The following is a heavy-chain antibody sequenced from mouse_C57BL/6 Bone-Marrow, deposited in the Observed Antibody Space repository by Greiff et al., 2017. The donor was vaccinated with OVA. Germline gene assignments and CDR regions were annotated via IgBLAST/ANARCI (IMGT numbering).Heavy chain of an antibody. J-gene: IGHJ2*01. V-gene: IGHV14-4*01. D-gene: IGHD1-1*01. CDR2: IDPENGDT. CDR1: GFNIKDDY. CDR3: TTGSSYSFDY. Sequence: VQLQQSGAELVRPGASVKLSCTASGFNIKDDYMHWVKQRPEQGLEWIGWIDPENGDTEYASKFQGKATITADTSSTTAYLQLSSLTSEDTAVYYCTTGSSYSFDYWGQGTTLTVSS.